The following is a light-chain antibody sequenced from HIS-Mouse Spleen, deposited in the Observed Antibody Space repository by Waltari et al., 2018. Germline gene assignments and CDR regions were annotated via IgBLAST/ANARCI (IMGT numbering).Light chain of an antibody. J-gene: IGLJ1*01. V-gene: IGLV2-14*01. Sequence: QSALTQPASVSGSPGQSITISCTGTSSDVGGYNYVSWDHQHPGKAPKLMIYEVSNRPAGVSNRFSGSKSGNTASLTISGLQAEDEADYYCSSYTSSSTFFGTGTKVTVL. CDR1: SSDVGGYNY. CDR2: EVS. CDR3: SSYTSSSTF.